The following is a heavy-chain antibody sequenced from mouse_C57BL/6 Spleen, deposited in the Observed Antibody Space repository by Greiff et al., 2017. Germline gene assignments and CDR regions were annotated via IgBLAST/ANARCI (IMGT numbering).Heavy chain of an antibody. J-gene: IGHJ3*01. V-gene: IGHV1-54*01. CDR1: GYAFTNYL. CDR2: INPGSGGT. Sequence: QVQLQQSGAELVRPGTSVKVSCKASGYAFTNYLIEWVKQRPGHGLEWIGVINPGSGGTKYNEKFKGKATLTADKSSSNAYMQLSSLTSEDSAVYFYARNYDYDEGFAYWGQGTLVTVST. D-gene: IGHD2-4*01. CDR3: ARNYDYDEGFAY.